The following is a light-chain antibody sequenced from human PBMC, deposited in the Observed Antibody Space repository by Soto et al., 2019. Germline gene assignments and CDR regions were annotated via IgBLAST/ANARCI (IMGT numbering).Light chain of an antibody. V-gene: IGKV3-20*01. Sequence: EIVLTQSPGTLSLSPGERATLSCRASQSVSSGYLAWYQQKPGQPPRVLIYETSSRATGIPDRFSGSGSGTDFTLTISSLEPEAFAVYYCQQYGSSPPVTFGPGPRVDIK. CDR3: QQYGSSPPVT. CDR1: QSVSSGY. CDR2: ETS. J-gene: IGKJ3*01.